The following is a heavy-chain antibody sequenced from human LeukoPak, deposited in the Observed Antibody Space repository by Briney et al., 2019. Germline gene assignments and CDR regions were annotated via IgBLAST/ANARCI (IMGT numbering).Heavy chain of an antibody. CDR1: GYTFTGYY. V-gene: IGHV1-2*02. CDR3: AREFYDLGYYYYMDV. CDR2: IIPNSGGT. J-gene: IGHJ6*03. D-gene: IGHD2/OR15-2a*01. Sequence: GASVKVSCKASGYTFTGYYMHWVRQAPGQGLEWMGWIIPNSGGTNYAQKFQGRVTMTRDTSISTAYMELSRLRSDDTAVYYCAREFYDLGYYYYMDVWGKGTTVTVSS.